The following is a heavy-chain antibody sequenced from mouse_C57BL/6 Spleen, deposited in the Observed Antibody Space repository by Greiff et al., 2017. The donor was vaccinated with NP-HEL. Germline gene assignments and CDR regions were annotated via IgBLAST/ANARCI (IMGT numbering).Heavy chain of an antibody. J-gene: IGHJ4*01. V-gene: IGHV1-55*01. CDR2: IYPGSGST. CDR3: ARGDYDGRDYAMDY. CDR1: GYTFTSYW. Sequence: VQLQQPGAEFVKPGASVKMSCKASGYTFTSYWITWVKQRPGQGLEWIGDIYPGSGSTNYNEKFKSKATLTVDTSSSTAYMQLSSLTSEDSAVYYCARGDYDGRDYAMDYWGQGTSVTVSS. D-gene: IGHD1-1*01.